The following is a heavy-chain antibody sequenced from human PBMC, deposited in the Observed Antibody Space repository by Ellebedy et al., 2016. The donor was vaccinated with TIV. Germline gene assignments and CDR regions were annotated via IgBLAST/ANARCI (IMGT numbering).Heavy chain of an antibody. CDR1: GFTFRRFA. CDR3: AKPSDPNPGYSASWATYFDY. J-gene: IGHJ4*02. D-gene: IGHD6-13*01. V-gene: IGHV3-30*18. Sequence: GGSLRLXXEASGFTFRRFAMHWVRQAPGKGLEWVAVVSADGSRRSYADSVKGRFTISRDNSKNTLFVQMNSLTAEDTAVYYCAKPSDPNPGYSASWATYFDYWGQGTLVTVSS. CDR2: VSADGSRR.